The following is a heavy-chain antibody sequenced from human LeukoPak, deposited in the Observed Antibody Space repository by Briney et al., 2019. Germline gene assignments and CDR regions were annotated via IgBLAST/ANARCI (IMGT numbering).Heavy chain of an antibody. Sequence: GGSLRLSCAASGFTFTDYAMSWVRQAPGKGLEWVSSISGRGDRSYYADSVKGRFTISRDNSKNALYLQMNSLRAEDTAVYYCAHHGESTWGIKFDHWGQGTLVTVSS. CDR1: GFTFTDYA. J-gene: IGHJ4*02. D-gene: IGHD2/OR15-2a*01. CDR2: ISGRGDRS. V-gene: IGHV3-23*01. CDR3: AHHGESTWGIKFDH.